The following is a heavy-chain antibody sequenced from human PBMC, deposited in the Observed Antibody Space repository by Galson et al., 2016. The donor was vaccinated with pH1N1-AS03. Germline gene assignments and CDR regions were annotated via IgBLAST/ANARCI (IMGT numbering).Heavy chain of an antibody. CDR2: IRTYNGDA. D-gene: IGHD2-15*01. CDR3: ARAPFIVVVEASTPGAFDI. J-gene: IGHJ3*02. Sequence: QSGAEVKKPGESLKISCKASGYTFTDYALSWVRQAPGQGLEWMGWIRTYNGDANYAEKFQGRVTMTTDTSTSTAYMELRSLRSDDTAVYYCARAPFIVVVEASTPGAFDIWGQGTTVTVSS. CDR1: GYTFTDYA. V-gene: IGHV1-18*04.